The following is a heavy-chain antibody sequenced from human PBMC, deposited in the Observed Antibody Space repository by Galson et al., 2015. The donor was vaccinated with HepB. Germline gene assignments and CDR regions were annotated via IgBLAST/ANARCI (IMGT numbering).Heavy chain of an antibody. V-gene: IGHV1-69*06. CDR1: GGTFSSYA. D-gene: IGHD6-13*01. Sequence: SVKVSCKASGGTFSSYAISWVRQAPGQGLEWMGGIIPIFGTANYAQKFQGRVTITADKSTSTAYMELSSLRSEDTAVYYCASTSSSWFNWFDPWGQGTLVTVSS. CDR2: IIPIFGTA. CDR3: ASTSSSWFNWFDP. J-gene: IGHJ5*02.